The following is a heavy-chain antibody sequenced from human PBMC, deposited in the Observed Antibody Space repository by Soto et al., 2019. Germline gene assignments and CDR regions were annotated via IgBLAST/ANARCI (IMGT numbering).Heavy chain of an antibody. CDR1: GFTVSSKY. CDR2: IYSGGST. CDR3: AKGDEALDV. J-gene: IGHJ6*04. V-gene: IGHV3-66*01. Sequence: GGSLRLSCAASGFTVSSKYMTWVRQAPGKGLEWASVIYSGGSTFYADAVKGRFTISRDNSKNTLYLQMNSLRAEDTAVYYCAKGDEALDVWGKGTKVTVSS.